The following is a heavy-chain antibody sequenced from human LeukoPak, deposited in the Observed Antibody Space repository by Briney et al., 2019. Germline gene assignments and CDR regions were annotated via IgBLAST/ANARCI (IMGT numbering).Heavy chain of an antibody. J-gene: IGHJ6*03. CDR2: ISSNGGST. CDR1: GFTFSSYA. D-gene: IGHD2-8*02. V-gene: IGHV3-64*01. CDR3: ARDKGAGDYWWGYYYYYMDV. Sequence: GGSLRLSCAASGFTFSSYAMRWVRQAPGKGLEYVSAISSNGGSTYYANSVKGRFTISRDNSKNTLYLQMGSLRAGDMAVYYCARDKGAGDYWWGYYYYYMDVWGKGTTVTVSS.